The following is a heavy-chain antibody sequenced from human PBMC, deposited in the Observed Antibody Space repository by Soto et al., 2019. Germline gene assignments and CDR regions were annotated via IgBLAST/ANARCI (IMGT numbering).Heavy chain of an antibody. V-gene: IGHV3-53*04. J-gene: IGHJ4*02. Sequence: GGSLRLSCAASGFTVSSNYMSWVRQAPGKGLEWVSVIYSGGSTCYADSVKGRFNISRHNSKNTLYLQMNSLRAEDTAVYYCARDLGWSGYFTNGVCYGGDYWGQGTLVTVSS. CDR2: IYSGGST. CDR1: GFTVSSNY. D-gene: IGHD2-8*01. CDR3: ARDLGWSGYFTNGVCYGGDY.